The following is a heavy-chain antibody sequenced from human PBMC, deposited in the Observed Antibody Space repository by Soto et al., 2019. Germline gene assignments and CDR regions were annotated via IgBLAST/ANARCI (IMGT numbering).Heavy chain of an antibody. CDR1: GFTFSSYA. Sequence: EVQLLESGGGLVQPGGSLRLSCAASGFTFSSYAMSWVRQAPGKGLEWVSGISWNSGSIGYADSVKGRFTISRDNAKNSLYLQMNSLRAEDTALYYCAKVGYCSSSSCYTASAFDIWGQGTMVTVSS. D-gene: IGHD2-2*02. CDR3: AKVGYCSSSSCYTASAFDI. J-gene: IGHJ3*02. CDR2: ISWNSGSI. V-gene: IGHV3-9*01.